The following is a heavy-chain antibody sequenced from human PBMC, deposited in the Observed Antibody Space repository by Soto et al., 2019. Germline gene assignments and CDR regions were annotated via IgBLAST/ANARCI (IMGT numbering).Heavy chain of an antibody. V-gene: IGHV4-59*01. CDR3: ARGTLDYSNYEGGEHDY. CDR1: GGSISSYY. J-gene: IGHJ4*02. CDR2: IYYSGST. Sequence: QVQLQESGPGLVKPSETLSLTCTVSGGSISSYYWSWIRQPPGKGLEWIGYIYYSGSTNYNPSLKSRVTISVDTSKNKFSLKLSSVTAADTAVYYCARGTLDYSNYEGGEHDYWGQGTLVTVSS. D-gene: IGHD4-4*01.